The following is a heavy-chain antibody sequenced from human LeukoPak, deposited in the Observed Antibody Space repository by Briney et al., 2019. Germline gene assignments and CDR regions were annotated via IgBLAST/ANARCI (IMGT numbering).Heavy chain of an antibody. J-gene: IGHJ3*02. CDR2: ISYDGSNK. CDR1: GFTSSSYA. V-gene: IGHV3-30-3*01. CDR3: ARGSITMVRGVDAFDI. Sequence: SGGSLRLSCAASGFTSSSYAMHWVRQAPGKGLEWVAVISYDGSNKYYADSVKGRFTISRDNSKNTLYLQMNSLRAEDTAVYYCARGSITMVRGVDAFDIWGQGTMVTVSS. D-gene: IGHD3-10*01.